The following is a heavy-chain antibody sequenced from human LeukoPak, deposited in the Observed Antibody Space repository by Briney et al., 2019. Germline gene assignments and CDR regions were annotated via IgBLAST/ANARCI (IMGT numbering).Heavy chain of an antibody. Sequence: GGSLRLSCAASGFSFNSYDMHWVHQVRGKGLEWVGAIGTGGDTYYADSVKGRFTISRENAKKSLYLQMDCLRAGDTAVYYCARDRGYDFWSGSFDLWGRGTLVTVSS. CDR1: GFSFNSYD. J-gene: IGHJ2*01. V-gene: IGHV3-13*01. CDR2: IGTGGDT. CDR3: ARDRGYDFWSGSFDL. D-gene: IGHD3-3*01.